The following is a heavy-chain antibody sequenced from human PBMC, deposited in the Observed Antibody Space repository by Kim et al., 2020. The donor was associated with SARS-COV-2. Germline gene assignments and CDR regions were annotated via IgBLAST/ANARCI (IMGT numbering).Heavy chain of an antibody. D-gene: IGHD2-2*02. V-gene: IGHV3-30*18. CDR1: GFSFPNYG. Sequence: GGSLRLSCAASGFSFPNYGVHWVRQAPGKELEWVAVISYDGNHEYYVDSVKGRFIISRDNSKNTVYLQMNSLGAEDTAVYYCAKDSKYCSDSDTSCYNFQLRNWFDPWGQGTLVTVSS. J-gene: IGHJ5*02. CDR2: ISYDGNHE. CDR3: AKDSKYCSDSDTSCYNFQLRNWFDP.